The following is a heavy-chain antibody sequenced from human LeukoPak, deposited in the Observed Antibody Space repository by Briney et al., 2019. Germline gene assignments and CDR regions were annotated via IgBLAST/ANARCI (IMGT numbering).Heavy chain of an antibody. J-gene: IGHJ4*02. Sequence: PGGSLKLSCAASGFTFSSYAMHWVRQAPGKGLEWVAVISYDGSNKYYADSVKGRFTISRDNAKNSLYLQMNSLRAEDTAVYYCARLAGAGSSGFDYWGQGTLVTVSS. CDR3: ARLAGAGSSGFDY. CDR1: GFTFSSYA. V-gene: IGHV3-30-3*01. D-gene: IGHD1-26*01. CDR2: ISYDGSNK.